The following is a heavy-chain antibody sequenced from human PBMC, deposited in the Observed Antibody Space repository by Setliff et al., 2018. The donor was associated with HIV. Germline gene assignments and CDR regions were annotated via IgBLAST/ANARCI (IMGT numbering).Heavy chain of an antibody. CDR2: IYTNENT. CDR3: ARVSTAVTAAPLDY. V-gene: IGHV4-61*09. D-gene: IGHD4-17*01. CDR1: GGSISSGSYY. Sequence: SETLSLTCTVSGGSISSGSYYWSWIRQPAGKGLEWIGHIYTNENTNYNPSLKSRVTISVDTSKNQFSLKLSSVTAADTAVYYCARVSTAVTAAPLDYWSQGTLVTVSS. J-gene: IGHJ4*02.